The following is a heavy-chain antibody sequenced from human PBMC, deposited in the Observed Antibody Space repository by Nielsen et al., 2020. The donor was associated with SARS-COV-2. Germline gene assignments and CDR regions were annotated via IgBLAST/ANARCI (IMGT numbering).Heavy chain of an antibody. D-gene: IGHD3-9*01. Sequence: WIRQPPGKGLEWVAVISYDGSNKYYADSVKGRFTISRDNFKNTLYLQMNSLRAEDTAVYYCAKDPTYYDILTGYYCYYGMDVWGQGTTVTVSS. CDR3: AKDPTYYDILTGYYCYYGMDV. CDR2: ISYDGSNK. J-gene: IGHJ6*02. V-gene: IGHV3-30*18.